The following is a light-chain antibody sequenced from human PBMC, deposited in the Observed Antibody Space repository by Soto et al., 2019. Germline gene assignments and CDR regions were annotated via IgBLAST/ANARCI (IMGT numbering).Light chain of an antibody. J-gene: IGLJ1*01. V-gene: IGLV2-14*01. Sequence: QSVLTQPASVSGSLGQSITISCTGTSSDVGAYNRVSWYRQHPGKAPELMIYDVSNRPSGVSNRFSGSKSGNTASLTISGLQAEDEADYYCSAYTTTSTLYVFGTGTKLTVL. CDR1: SSDVGAYNR. CDR3: SAYTTTSTLYV. CDR2: DVS.